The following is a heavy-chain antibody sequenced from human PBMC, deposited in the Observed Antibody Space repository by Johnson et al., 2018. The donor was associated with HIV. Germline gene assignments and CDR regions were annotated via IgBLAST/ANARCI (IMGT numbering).Heavy chain of an antibody. V-gene: IGHV3-66*01. J-gene: IGHJ3*02. D-gene: IGHD5-18*01. CDR2: IYSGDNT. CDR3: ARDGRDLVTRGGFDI. CDR1: GFTVSSNY. Sequence: VLLVESGGALVQPGGSLRLSCAASGFTVSSNYMNWVRQAPGKGLEWVSVIYSGDNTFHADSVKGRFIISRDNSKNMLYLQMNTLRPDDTAVYYCARDGRDLVTRGGFDIWGPGTVVTVSS.